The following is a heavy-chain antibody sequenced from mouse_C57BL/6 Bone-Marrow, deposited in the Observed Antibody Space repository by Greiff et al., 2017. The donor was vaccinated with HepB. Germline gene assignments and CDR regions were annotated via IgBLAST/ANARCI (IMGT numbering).Heavy chain of an antibody. CDR1: GFTFSSYG. CDR3: ARPLYGNYVAY. Sequence: EVKLMESGGDLVKPGGSLKLSCAASGFTFSSYGMSWVRQTPDKRLEWVATISSGGSYTYYPDSVKGRFTISRDNAKNTLYLQMSSLKSEDTAMYYCARPLYGNYVAYWGKGTLVTVSA. J-gene: IGHJ3*01. CDR2: ISSGGSYT. V-gene: IGHV5-6*01. D-gene: IGHD2-1*01.